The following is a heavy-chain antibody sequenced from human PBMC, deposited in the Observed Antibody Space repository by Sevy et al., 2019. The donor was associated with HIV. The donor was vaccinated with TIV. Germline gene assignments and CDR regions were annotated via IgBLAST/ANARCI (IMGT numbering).Heavy chain of an antibody. J-gene: IGHJ4*02. Sequence: GGSLRLSCTASGFMLSDSWMHWVRQAPGKGLEWLANINQDGSVIYYADSVKGRFTISRDNSRNSVFLQMSSLRAGDTATYYCARAVGKDGAYWGQGPLVTVSS. CDR2: INQDGSVI. V-gene: IGHV3-7*03. CDR3: ARAVGKDGAY. CDR1: GFMLSDSW. D-gene: IGHD2-8*01.